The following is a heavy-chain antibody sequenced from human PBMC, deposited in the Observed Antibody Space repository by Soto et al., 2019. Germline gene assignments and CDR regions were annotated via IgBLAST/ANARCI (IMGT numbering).Heavy chain of an antibody. Sequence: QVQLVESGGGVVQPGKSLTLSCAASGFSLNSYSVNWVRQAPGKGLEWVAIMSFDGSNKFYGDSVKGRFSISRDSPKNTVFLQMTSLRIEDTAVYYCARDPSPEVVEDAFDMWGQGTTVTVSS. J-gene: IGHJ3*02. CDR2: MSFDGSNK. CDR1: GFSLNSYS. D-gene: IGHD2-15*01. V-gene: IGHV3-30-3*01. CDR3: ARDPSPEVVEDAFDM.